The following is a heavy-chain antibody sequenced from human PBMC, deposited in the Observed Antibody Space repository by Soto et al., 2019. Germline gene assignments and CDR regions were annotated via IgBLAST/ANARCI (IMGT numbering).Heavy chain of an antibody. CDR1: GFAFDTYG. Sequence: AASLRLSCEASGFAFDTYGMHWIRQGAGQGLEWVATMSYDGSKIYYRDSVRGRFSISRDDSKRTLYLQMNSLRAEDTAVYYCAKDRDPYYYYYLMDVWGQGTTVTVSS. CDR3: AKDRDPYYYYYLMDV. J-gene: IGHJ6*02. CDR2: MSYDGSKI. V-gene: IGHV3-30*18.